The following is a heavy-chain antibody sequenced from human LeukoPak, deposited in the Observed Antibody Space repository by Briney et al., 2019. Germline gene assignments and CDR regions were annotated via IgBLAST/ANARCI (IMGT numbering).Heavy chain of an antibody. Sequence: GGSLRLSCAASGFTFNTYGMSWVRHSPGKGLEWVSAISGSATGYMTNYADSVKGRFTISRDNSKNTLYLQMNSLRAEDTAVYYCAKLPYYYDSSGYYCWGQGTLVTVSS. J-gene: IGHJ4*02. CDR2: ISGSATGYMT. CDR3: AKLPYYYDSSGYYC. D-gene: IGHD3-22*01. CDR1: GFTFNTYG. V-gene: IGHV3-23*01.